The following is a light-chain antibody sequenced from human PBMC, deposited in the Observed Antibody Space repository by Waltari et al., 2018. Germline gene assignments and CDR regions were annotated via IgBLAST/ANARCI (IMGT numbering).Light chain of an antibody. CDR2: GAS. Sequence: DIQMTQSPSSASASVGDRGIITCRASQVINNWLAWYQQKPGKAPKLLIYGASVLQSGVPSRFSGSGSGTDFTLTISNLQPEDFATYFCQQGDSFPPTFGQGTKVEV. J-gene: IGKJ1*01. V-gene: IGKV1-12*01. CDR3: QQGDSFPPT. CDR1: QVINNW.